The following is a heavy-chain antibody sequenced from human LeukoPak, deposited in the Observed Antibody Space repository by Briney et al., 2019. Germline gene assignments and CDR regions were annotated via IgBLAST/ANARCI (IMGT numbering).Heavy chain of an antibody. CDR3: TTVLGYF. J-gene: IGHJ4*02. D-gene: IGHD3-22*01. V-gene: IGHV3-73*01. CDR1: GFTFSGST. Sequence: GGSLKLSCAASGFTFSGSTIHWVRQASGKGLEWVGRIKTKGNNYATSYAASVNGRFTISRDDSKNTAYLQVNSLKTEDTAVYYCTTVLGYFGGQGTLVTVSS. CDR2: IKTKGNNYAT.